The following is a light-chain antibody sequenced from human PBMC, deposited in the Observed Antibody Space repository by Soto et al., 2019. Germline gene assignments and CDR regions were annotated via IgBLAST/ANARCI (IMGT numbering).Light chain of an antibody. J-gene: IGKJ1*01. CDR3: QQYNNYSPRT. CDR1: QTSNW. V-gene: IGKV1-5*03. Sequence: DIQMTQSPSTLSASVGDRVTITCRASQTSNWLAWYQQKPGKAPKLLIYKASSLESGVTSRFSGSGSGTEFTLTISSLQPDDFATYYCQQYNNYSPRTFGQGNKVEIK. CDR2: KAS.